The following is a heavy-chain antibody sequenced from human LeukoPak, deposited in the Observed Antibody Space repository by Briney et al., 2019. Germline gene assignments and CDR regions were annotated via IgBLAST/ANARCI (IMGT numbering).Heavy chain of an antibody. CDR1: GFTFSEYS. CDR2: ISSVSGYI. Sequence: GGSLRLSCAASGFTFSEYSMNWVRQAPGRGLEWVSFISSVSGYIYYADSVKDRFTISRDNARNSLYLQMNSLRAEDTAVYYCARDWRTQVLHPYYFEYWGQGVLVTVSS. V-gene: IGHV3-21*01. CDR3: ARDWRTQVLHPYYFEY. D-gene: IGHD3-16*01. J-gene: IGHJ4*02.